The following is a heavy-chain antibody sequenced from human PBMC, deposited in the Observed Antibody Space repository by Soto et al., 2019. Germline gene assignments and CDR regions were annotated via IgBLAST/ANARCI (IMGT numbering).Heavy chain of an antibody. J-gene: IGHJ4*02. CDR3: VVQSGGWLLPFDW. D-gene: IGHD2-15*01. CDR2: VYWGDDK. V-gene: IGHV2-5*02. CDR1: GFSLSSAGVG. Sequence: QITLKESGPALVKPTQTLTLTCTFSGFSLSSAGVGVGWIRQPPGKALEWLALVYWGDDKRYSPSLRSRLSITRDHTKNPVDLTMANLDPMDTSTYYCVVQSGGWLLPFDWWGQGTLVTVSS.